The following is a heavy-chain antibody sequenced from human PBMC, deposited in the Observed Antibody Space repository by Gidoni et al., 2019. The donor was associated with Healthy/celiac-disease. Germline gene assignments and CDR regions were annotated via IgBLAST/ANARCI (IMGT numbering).Heavy chain of an antibody. V-gene: IGHV3-33*01. CDR1: GFTFSSYG. Sequence: QVQLVESGGGVVQPGRSLRLTCAASGFTFSSYGMHWVRQAPGKGLEWVAVIWYDGSNKYYADSVKGRFTISRDNSKNTLYLQMNSLRAEDTAVYYCVVPYGGGYVHCWGQGTLVTVSS. D-gene: IGHD2-21*01. J-gene: IGHJ4*02. CDR2: IWYDGSNK. CDR3: VVPYGGGYVHC.